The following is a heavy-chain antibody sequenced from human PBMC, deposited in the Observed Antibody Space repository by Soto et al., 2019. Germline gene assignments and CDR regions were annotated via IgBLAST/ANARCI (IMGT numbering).Heavy chain of an antibody. CDR1: GYRFTSYY. J-gene: IGHJ5*02. Sequence: ASVKVSRKASGYRFTSYYMHWVRHAPGQGLEWMGIISANNGNTNYAQKLQGRVTMTTDTSTSTAYMELRSLRSDDTAVYYCARDLTTVTTSWFDPWGQGTLVTVSS. CDR2: ISANNGNT. V-gene: IGHV1-18*04. D-gene: IGHD4-17*01. CDR3: ARDLTTVTTSWFDP.